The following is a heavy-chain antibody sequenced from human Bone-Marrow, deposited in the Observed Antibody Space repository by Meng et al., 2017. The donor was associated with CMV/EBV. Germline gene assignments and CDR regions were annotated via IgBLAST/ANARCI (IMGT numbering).Heavy chain of an antibody. D-gene: IGHD2-15*01. Sequence: ASVKVSCKASGYTFTGYYMHWVRQAPGQGLEWMGWINPNSGGTNYAQKFQGRVTMTRDTSISTAYMELSSLRSEDTAVYYCARVAGLYCSGGSCYFFWYFDLWGRGTLVTVSS. J-gene: IGHJ2*01. CDR3: ARVAGLYCSGGSCYFFWYFDL. V-gene: IGHV1-2*02. CDR1: GYTFTGYY. CDR2: INPNSGGT.